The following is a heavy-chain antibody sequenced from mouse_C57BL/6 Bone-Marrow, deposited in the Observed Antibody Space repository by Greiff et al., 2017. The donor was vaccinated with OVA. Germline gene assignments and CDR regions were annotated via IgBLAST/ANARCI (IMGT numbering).Heavy chain of an antibody. Sequence: VQLQQSGPGLVKPSQSLSLTCSVTGYSITSGYYWNWIRQFPGNKLEWMGYISYDGSNNYNPSLKNRISITRDTSKNQFFLKLNSVTTEDTATYYCARIYDGYLGWFAHWGQGTLVTVSA. CDR1: GYSITSGYY. J-gene: IGHJ3*01. V-gene: IGHV3-6*01. CDR2: ISYDGSN. D-gene: IGHD2-3*01. CDR3: ARIYDGYLGWFAH.